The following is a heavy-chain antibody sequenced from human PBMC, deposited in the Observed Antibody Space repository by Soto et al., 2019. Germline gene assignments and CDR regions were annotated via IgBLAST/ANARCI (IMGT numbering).Heavy chain of an antibody. V-gene: IGHV3-48*02. CDR2: ISSSSSTI. CDR3: ARDPTPRYCSGGSCYPGAGDY. D-gene: IGHD2-15*01. CDR1: GFTFSSYS. J-gene: IGHJ4*02. Sequence: GGSLRLSCAASGFTFSSYSMNWVRQAPGKGLEWVSYISSSSSTIYYADSVKGRFTISRDNAKNSLYLQMNSLRDEDAAVYYCARDPTPRYCSGGSCYPGAGDYWGQGTLVTVSS.